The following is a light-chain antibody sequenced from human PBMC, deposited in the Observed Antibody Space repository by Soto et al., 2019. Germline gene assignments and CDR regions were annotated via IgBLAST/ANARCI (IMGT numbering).Light chain of an antibody. CDR3: CSYAGTYTGV. Sequence: QSALTQPRSVSGSPGQSVSISCTGTSSDVGRYSYVSWYQQHPGKAPKLMIYDVSERLSGVPDRFSGSKSGNTASLTISGLQAEDEADYYCCSYAGTYTGVFGTGTKLTVL. V-gene: IGLV2-11*01. J-gene: IGLJ1*01. CDR1: SSDVGRYSY. CDR2: DVS.